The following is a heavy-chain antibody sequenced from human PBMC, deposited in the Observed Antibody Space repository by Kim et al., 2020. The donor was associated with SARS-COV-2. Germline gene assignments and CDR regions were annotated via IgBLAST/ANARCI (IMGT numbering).Heavy chain of an antibody. D-gene: IGHD4-17*01. V-gene: IGHV4-59*01. Sequence: NPSLKSRVTISVDTSKNQFSLKLSSVTAADTAVYYCARDYGDYARWYFDLWGRGTLVTVSS. J-gene: IGHJ2*01. CDR3: ARDYGDYARWYFDL.